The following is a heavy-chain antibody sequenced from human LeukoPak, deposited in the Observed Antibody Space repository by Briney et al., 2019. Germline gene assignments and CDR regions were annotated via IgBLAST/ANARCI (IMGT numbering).Heavy chain of an antibody. Sequence: GGSLRLSCAASGFTFSSYAMHWVRQAPGKGLEWVAVISYDGSNKYYADSVKGRFTISRDNSKNTLYLQMNSLRAEDTAVYYCARSTYYYDSSGYYFDYWGQGTLVTVSS. D-gene: IGHD3-22*01. V-gene: IGHV3-30-3*01. CDR3: ARSTYYYDSSGYYFDY. J-gene: IGHJ4*02. CDR1: GFTFSSYA. CDR2: ISYDGSNK.